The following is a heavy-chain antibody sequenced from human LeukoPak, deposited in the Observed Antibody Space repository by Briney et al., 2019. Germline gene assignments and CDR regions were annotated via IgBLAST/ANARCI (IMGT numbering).Heavy chain of an antibody. Sequence: SETLSLTCTVSGGSISSYYWSWIRQPAGKGLEWIGRIYTSGSNNYNPSLKSRVTMSVDTSKNQFSLKLSSVTAADTAVYYCARDSSSWYETYYYYGMDVWGQGTTVTVSS. V-gene: IGHV4-4*07. D-gene: IGHD6-13*01. CDR1: GGSISSYY. CDR3: ARDSSSWYETYYYYGMDV. J-gene: IGHJ6*02. CDR2: IYTSGSN.